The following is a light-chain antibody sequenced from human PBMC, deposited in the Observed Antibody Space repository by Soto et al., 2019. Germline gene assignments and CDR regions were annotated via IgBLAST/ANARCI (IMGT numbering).Light chain of an antibody. CDR2: GAS. J-gene: IGKJ1*01. CDR1: QSIGSD. Sequence: EILMTQSPATLSISPGERVSLSCRASQSIGSDLAWYQQKPCQAPRLLFYGASTRATGFPARFSGSGSGTEFTLTISSLESEDFAVYYCQQYYKWPPWTFGQGTKVDIK. V-gene: IGKV3-15*01. CDR3: QQYYKWPPWT.